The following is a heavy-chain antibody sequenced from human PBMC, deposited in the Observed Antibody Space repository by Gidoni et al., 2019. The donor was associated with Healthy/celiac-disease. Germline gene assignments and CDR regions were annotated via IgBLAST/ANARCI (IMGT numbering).Heavy chain of an antibody. CDR1: GFTFSRSA. V-gene: IGHV3-23*01. CDR2: IRGSGGST. CDR3: AKEGHCSSTSCYQGNWFDP. Sequence: EVQLLESGGRLVQPGGSLRLSCAASGFTFSRSAMSWVRQAPGKGLEWVSAIRGSGGSTYYADSVKGRFTISRDNSKNTRYLQMNSLRAEDTAVYYCAKEGHCSSTSCYQGNWFDPWGQGTLVTVSS. D-gene: IGHD2-2*01. J-gene: IGHJ5*02.